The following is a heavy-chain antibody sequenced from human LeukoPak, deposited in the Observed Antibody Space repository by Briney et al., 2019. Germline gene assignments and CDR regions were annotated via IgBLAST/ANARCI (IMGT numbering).Heavy chain of an antibody. Sequence: SETLSLTCTVSGGSISSSSYYWGWIRQPPEKGLEWIGSIYYSGSTYYNPSLKSRVTISVDTSKNQFSLKLSSVPAADTAVYYCATRIYSSGWYRVFDIWGQGTMVTVSS. D-gene: IGHD6-19*01. V-gene: IGHV4-39*01. J-gene: IGHJ3*02. CDR2: IYYSGST. CDR3: ATRIYSSGWYRVFDI. CDR1: GGSISSSSYY.